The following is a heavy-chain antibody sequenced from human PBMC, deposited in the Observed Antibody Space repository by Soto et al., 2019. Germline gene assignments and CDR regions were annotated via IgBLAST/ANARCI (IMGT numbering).Heavy chain of an antibody. V-gene: IGHV4-30-2*01. CDR2: IYPSGMP. Sequence: PSETLSLTCTVSGGSISNAAYSWSWIRQPPGKGLEWIGYIYPSGMPFYNPSLRSRVTISIDRSNDQFSLNLKSVTAADTAVYYCASERGGYGLFDSWGQGTPVTVSS. J-gene: IGHJ4*02. CDR3: ASERGGYGLFDS. CDR1: GGSISNAAYS. D-gene: IGHD5-18*01.